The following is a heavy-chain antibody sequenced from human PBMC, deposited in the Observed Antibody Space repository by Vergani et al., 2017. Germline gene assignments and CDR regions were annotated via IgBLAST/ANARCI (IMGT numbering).Heavy chain of an antibody. D-gene: IGHD6-13*01. V-gene: IGHV4-34*01. J-gene: IGHJ2*01. CDR2: INHSGST. Sequence: VQLLESGGGLVQPGGSLRLSCAASGFTFSNYAMSWVRQAPGKGLEWIGEINHSGSTNYNPSLKSRVTISVDTSKNQFSLKLSSVTAADTAVYYCARKRLGKQLTNWYFDLWGRGTLVTVSS. CDR3: ARKRLGKQLTNWYFDL. CDR1: GFTFSNYA.